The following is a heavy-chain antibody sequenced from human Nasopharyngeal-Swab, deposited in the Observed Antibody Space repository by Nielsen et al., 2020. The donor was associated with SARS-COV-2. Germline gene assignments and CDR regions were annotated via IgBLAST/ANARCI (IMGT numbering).Heavy chain of an antibody. D-gene: IGHD5-18*01. CDR1: GFTFSSYG. J-gene: IGHJ4*02. Sequence: GESLKISCAASGFTFSSYGMHWVRQAPGKGLEWVAVIWYDGSNKYYADSVKGRFTISRDNSKNTLYLQMNSLRAADTAVYYCARDRGRYGQGKIDYWGQGTLVTVSS. V-gene: IGHV3-33*01. CDR3: ARDRGRYGQGKIDY. CDR2: IWYDGSNK.